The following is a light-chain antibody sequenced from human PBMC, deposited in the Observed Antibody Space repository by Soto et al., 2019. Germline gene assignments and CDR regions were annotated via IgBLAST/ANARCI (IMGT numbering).Light chain of an antibody. Sequence: QSVLTQPHSASGTPGQRVTISCSGSSSNVGSNTVSWYQQLPGTAPKVLIYSDDQRPSGVPDRFSGSRSGSSASLAISGLQSGDEADYYCASWEDSLNGWVIGGGTKLTVL. CDR1: SSNVGSNT. CDR2: SDD. V-gene: IGLV1-44*01. J-gene: IGLJ3*02. CDR3: ASWEDSLNGWV.